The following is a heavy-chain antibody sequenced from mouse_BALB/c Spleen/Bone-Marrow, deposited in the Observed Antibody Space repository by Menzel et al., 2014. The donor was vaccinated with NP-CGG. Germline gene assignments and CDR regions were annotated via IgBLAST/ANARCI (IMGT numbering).Heavy chain of an antibody. V-gene: IGHV14-3*02. J-gene: IGHJ2*01. CDR3: ARGGLYDGSDY. CDR1: GFNIKDTY. D-gene: IGHD2-3*01. Sequence: EVQLQQSGAELVKPGASVKLSCTASGFNIKDTYMHWVKQRPEQGLEWIGRIDPANGNTKYDPKFQGKTTITADTSSNTAYLQLSSLTSEDTAVYYCARGGLYDGSDYWGQDTTLTVSS. CDR2: IDPANGNT.